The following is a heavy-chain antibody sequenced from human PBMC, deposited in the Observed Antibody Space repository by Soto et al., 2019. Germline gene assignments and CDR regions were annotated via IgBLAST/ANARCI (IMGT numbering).Heavy chain of an antibody. CDR2: ISSTTNYI. CDR3: ARESEDLTSNFDY. J-gene: IGHJ4*02. CDR1: GFTVGDYA. Sequence: GGSLRLSCTASGFTVGDYAMNWVRQAPGKGLEWVSSISSTTNYIYYGDSMKGRFTISRDNAKNSLYLEMNSLRAEDTAVYYCARESEDLTSNFDYWGQGTLVTVSS. V-gene: IGHV3-21*06.